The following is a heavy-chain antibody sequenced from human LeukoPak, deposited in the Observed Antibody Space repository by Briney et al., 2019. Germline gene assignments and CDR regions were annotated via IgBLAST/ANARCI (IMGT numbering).Heavy chain of an antibody. V-gene: IGHV1-46*01. J-gene: IGHJ4*02. D-gene: IGHD6-13*01. CDR1: GYTLTELS. CDR3: ARVPDSSSWYYYFDY. Sequence: GASVKVSCKVSGYTLTELSMHWVRQAPGQGLEWMGIINPSGGSTSYAQKFQGRVTMTRDMSTSTVYMELSSLRSEDTAVYYCARVPDSSSWYYYFDYWGQGTLVTVSS. CDR2: INPSGGST.